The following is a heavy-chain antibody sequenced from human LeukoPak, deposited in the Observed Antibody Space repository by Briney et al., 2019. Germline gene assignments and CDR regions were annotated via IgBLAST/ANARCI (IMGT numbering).Heavy chain of an antibody. J-gene: IGHJ5*02. V-gene: IGHV4-59*11. D-gene: IGHD5-12*01. CDR2: ISYSGST. CDR1: GGSIGSHY. CDR3: ARGGSGYALNWFDP. Sequence: SETLSLTCTVSGGSIGSHYWSWIRQPPGKGLEWIGHISYSGSTNYNPSLKSRVTISVDTSKNQFSLKLSSVTAADTAVYYCARGGSGYALNWFDPWGQGTLVTVSS.